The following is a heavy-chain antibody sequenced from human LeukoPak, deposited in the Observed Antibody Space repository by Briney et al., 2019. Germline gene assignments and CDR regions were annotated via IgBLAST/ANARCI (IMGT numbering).Heavy chain of an antibody. V-gene: IGHV3-30*04. J-gene: IGHJ3*02. D-gene: IGHD4-23*01. CDR2: ISYDGSNK. Sequence: PGGSLRLSCAASGFTFSSYAMSWVRQAPGKGLEWVAVISYDGSNKYHADSVKGRFTISRDNSKNTLYLQMNSLRAEDTAVYYCAREDYGGTPGGAFDIWGQGTMVTVSS. CDR1: GFTFSSYA. CDR3: AREDYGGTPGGAFDI.